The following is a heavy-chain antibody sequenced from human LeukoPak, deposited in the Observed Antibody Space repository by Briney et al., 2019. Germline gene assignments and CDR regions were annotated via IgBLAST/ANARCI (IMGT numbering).Heavy chain of an antibody. CDR1: RFTFSTYS. Sequence: GGSLRLSCAASRFTFSTYSMHWVRQAPGKGLEWVSFISTSYSTIYADSVKGRFTISRDNAKNSVYLQMNSLRAEDTAVYYCARSHYYLDSWGQGTLVTVSS. CDR3: ARSHYYLDS. V-gene: IGHV3-48*01. CDR2: ISTSYSTI. J-gene: IGHJ4*02.